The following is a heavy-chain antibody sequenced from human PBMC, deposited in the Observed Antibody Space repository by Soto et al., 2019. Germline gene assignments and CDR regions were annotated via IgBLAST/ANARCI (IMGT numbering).Heavy chain of an antibody. Sequence: SDILCLTCPVSGGSVSSGSYYWSWIRQPPGKGLEWIGYIYYSGSTNYNPSLKSRATISVDTSKNQFSLKLSSVTAADTAVYYCARVALIYNNPQDYYYRMDVWGQGTTVT. V-gene: IGHV4-61*01. CDR2: IYYSGST. CDR1: GGSVSSGSYY. D-gene: IGHD1-1*01. J-gene: IGHJ6*02. CDR3: ARVALIYNNPQDYYYRMDV.